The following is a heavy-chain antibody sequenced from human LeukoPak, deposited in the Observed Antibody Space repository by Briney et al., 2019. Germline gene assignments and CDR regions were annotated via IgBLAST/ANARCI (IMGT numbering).Heavy chain of an antibody. CDR1: GFTVSSNY. CDR3: ARDRAIAVAGTGIDY. D-gene: IGHD6-19*01. Sequence: GGSLRLSCATSGFTVSSNYMTWVRQAPGKGLEWVSVIYSGGGTRYADSVKGRFTISRDNSKNTLYLQMNSLRAEDTAVYYCARDRAIAVAGTGIDYWGQGTLVTVSS. J-gene: IGHJ4*02. V-gene: IGHV3-66*01. CDR2: IYSGGGT.